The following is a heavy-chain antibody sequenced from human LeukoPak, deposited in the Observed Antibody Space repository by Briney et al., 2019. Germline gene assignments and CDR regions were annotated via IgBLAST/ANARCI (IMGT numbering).Heavy chain of an antibody. CDR3: ARGLRSPSYYYYGMDV. Sequence: PGGSLRLSCAASGFTFSSFGIHWVRQAPGKGLEWVAFIRYDGSNKYYADSVKGRLTISRDNPKNTLYLQMNSLRAEDTAVYYCARGLRSPSYYYYGMDVWGQGTTVTVSS. CDR2: IRYDGSNK. J-gene: IGHJ6*02. V-gene: IGHV3-30*02. D-gene: IGHD3-10*01. CDR1: GFTFSSFG.